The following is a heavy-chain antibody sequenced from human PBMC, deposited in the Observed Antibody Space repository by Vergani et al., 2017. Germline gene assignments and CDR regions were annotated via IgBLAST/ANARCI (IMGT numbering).Heavy chain of an antibody. CDR1: GFPFNRYG. CDR2: VLFDGSNE. D-gene: IGHD2-15*01. Sequence: QVQLVQSGGGVVQPGGSLRLSCVASGFPFNRYGMQWVRQAPGKGLEWVAYVLFDGSNEYYADSVKGLFIVSRDNSNDALYLQMNSLRTDDTAVYYCARDLAYCHEGSCALWGQGSVVTVSS. V-gene: IGHV3-30*02. J-gene: IGHJ4*02. CDR3: ARDLAYCHEGSCAL.